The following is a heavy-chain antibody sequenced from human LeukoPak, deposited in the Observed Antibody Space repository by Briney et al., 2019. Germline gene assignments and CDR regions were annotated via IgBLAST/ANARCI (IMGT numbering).Heavy chain of an antibody. Sequence: GESLQISCKGSGYSFINFWIGWVRQMPGKGLEWMGIIYPGDSDIRYSPSFQGQVTISADKSISTAYLQWSSLKASDTAMYYCARLKYSSTATCYADYYYMDVWGKGTTVTVSS. J-gene: IGHJ6*03. CDR2: IYPGDSDI. V-gene: IGHV5-51*01. CDR3: ARLKYSSTATCYADYYYMDV. D-gene: IGHD2-2*01. CDR1: GYSFINFW.